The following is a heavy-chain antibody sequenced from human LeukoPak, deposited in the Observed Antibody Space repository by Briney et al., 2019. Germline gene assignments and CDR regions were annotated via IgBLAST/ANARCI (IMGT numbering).Heavy chain of an antibody. D-gene: IGHD3-10*01. V-gene: IGHV4-39*07. CDR1: GGSISSSSYY. J-gene: IGHJ4*02. CDR2: IYYSGST. CDR3: ARRGPRSLYYYGSGSSDY. Sequence: SETLSLTCTVSGGSISSSSYYWGWIRQPPGKGLEWIGSIYYSGSTYYNPSLKSRVTISVDTSKNQFSLKLSSVTAADTAVYYCARRGPRSLYYYGSGSSDYWGQGTLVTVSS.